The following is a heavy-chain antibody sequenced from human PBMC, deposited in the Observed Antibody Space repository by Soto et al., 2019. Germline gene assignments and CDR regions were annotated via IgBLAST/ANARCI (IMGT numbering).Heavy chain of an antibody. Sequence: GGSLRLSCAASGFTFSSYSMNWVRQAPGKGLEWVSYISSSSSTIYYADSVKGRFTISRDNAKNSLYLQMNSLRAEETAVYYCASPDYRYCSSTSCYDIVDAFDIWGQGTMVTVSS. J-gene: IGHJ3*02. CDR1: GFTFSSYS. CDR3: ASPDYRYCSSTSCYDIVDAFDI. V-gene: IGHV3-48*01. CDR2: ISSSSSTI. D-gene: IGHD2-2*01.